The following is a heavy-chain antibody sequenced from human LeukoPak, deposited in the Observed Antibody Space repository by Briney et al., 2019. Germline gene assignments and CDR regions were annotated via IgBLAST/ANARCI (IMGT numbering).Heavy chain of an antibody. Sequence: GGSLRLSCAASGFIVGGNYMGWVRQAQGKGLEWVSLIYSDGSTFYADYVKGRFTISRDNSKNTLYLQMNSLRAEDTAVYYCAKDARRTFGLSSGLYRGSYYFDYWGQGTLVTASS. J-gene: IGHJ4*02. CDR1: GFIVGGNY. D-gene: IGHD6-19*01. CDR2: IYSDGST. V-gene: IGHV3-66*01. CDR3: AKDARRTFGLSSGLYRGSYYFDY.